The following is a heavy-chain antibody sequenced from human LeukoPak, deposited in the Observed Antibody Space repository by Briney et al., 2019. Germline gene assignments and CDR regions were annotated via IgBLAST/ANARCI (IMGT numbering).Heavy chain of an antibody. CDR3: ARPYYYDSRIDP. CDR2: MYYSGST. CDR1: GVSISSGDYY. V-gene: IGHV4-30-4*01. Sequence: SETLSLTCTVSGVSISSGDYYWTWIRQPPGKGLEWIAYMYYSGSTYYNPSLKSRVTISLDTSKNQFSLKLSSATAADTAVYYCARPYYYDSRIDPWGQGTLVTVSS. J-gene: IGHJ5*02. D-gene: IGHD3-22*01.